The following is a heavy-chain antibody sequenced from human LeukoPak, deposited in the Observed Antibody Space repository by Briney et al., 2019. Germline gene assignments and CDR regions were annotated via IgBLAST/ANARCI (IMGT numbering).Heavy chain of an antibody. Sequence: SETLSLTCAVSGYSISSGYYWGWIRQPPGKGLEWIGSIYHSGSTYYNPFLKSRVTISVDKSKNQFSLKLSSVTAADTAVYYCARDKALGYYGLDVWGKGTTVTVSS. V-gene: IGHV4-38-2*02. CDR1: GYSISSGYY. CDR3: ARDKALGYYGLDV. CDR2: IYHSGST. J-gene: IGHJ6*04.